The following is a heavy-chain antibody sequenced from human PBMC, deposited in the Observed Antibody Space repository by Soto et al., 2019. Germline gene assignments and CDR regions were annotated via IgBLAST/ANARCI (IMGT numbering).Heavy chain of an antibody. D-gene: IGHD3-16*01. J-gene: IGHJ4*02. CDR1: GFMFSDYT. CDR2: ISGSATTT. CDR3: ALPRKGEIEAEFAY. V-gene: IGHV3-23*01. Sequence: GGSLRLSCVASGFMFSDYTMSWVRQSPGRGLQWVSGISGSATTTYYADTVEGRFTISRDNSNNTLYLQMNSLRAEDTALYYCALPRKGEIEAEFAYWARGTLVPVSS.